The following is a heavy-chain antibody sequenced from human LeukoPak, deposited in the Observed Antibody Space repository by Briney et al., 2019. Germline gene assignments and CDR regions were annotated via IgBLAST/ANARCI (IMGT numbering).Heavy chain of an antibody. Sequence: SETLSLTCTVSGGSISSSSYYWGWIRQPPGKGLEWIGSIYYSGSTYYNPSLKSRVTISVDTSKNQFSLKLSSVTAADTAVYYCARVRTDYYDSSGPSQSVPYYFDYWGQGTLVTVSS. D-gene: IGHD3-22*01. CDR1: GGSISSSSYY. V-gene: IGHV4-39*07. J-gene: IGHJ4*02. CDR2: IYYSGST. CDR3: ARVRTDYYDSSGPSQSVPYYFDY.